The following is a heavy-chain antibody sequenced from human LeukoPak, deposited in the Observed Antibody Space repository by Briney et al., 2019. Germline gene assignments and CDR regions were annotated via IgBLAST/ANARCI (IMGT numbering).Heavy chain of an antibody. CDR1: GGSISRYY. V-gene: IGHV4-59*01. J-gene: IGHJ4*02. D-gene: IGHD3-10*01. CDR3: ARGTRGPLVRRITIFDY. Sequence: PSETLSLTCTVSGGSISRYYWSWIRQPPGKGLEWIGYIYNNESTNYNPSLKSRVTISVGTSENQFSLKLTSVTPADTAVYYCARGTRGPLVRRITIFDYWGQGTLVTVSS. CDR2: IYNNEST.